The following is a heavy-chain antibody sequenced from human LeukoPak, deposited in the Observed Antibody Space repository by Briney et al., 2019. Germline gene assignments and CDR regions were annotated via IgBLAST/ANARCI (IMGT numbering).Heavy chain of an antibody. CDR3: AKVGSSNCGGDCYSDY. J-gene: IGHJ4*02. V-gene: IGHV3-23*01. Sequence: GGSLRLSCAASGFTFSSYAMSWVRQAPGKGLEWVSAISGSGGSTYYADSVKGRFTISRDNSKNTLYLQMNSLRAEDTAVYYCAKVGSSNCGGDCYSDYWGQGTPVTVSS. CDR1: GFTFSSYA. CDR2: ISGSGGST. D-gene: IGHD2-21*02.